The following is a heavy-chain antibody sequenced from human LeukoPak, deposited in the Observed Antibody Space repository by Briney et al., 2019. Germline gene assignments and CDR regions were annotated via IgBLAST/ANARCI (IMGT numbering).Heavy chain of an antibody. Sequence: GGSVRLSCATSGFTFSNYAMHWVRQASGKGLEWVSAIGTAGDTFYPGSVKGRFTISRENAKNSLSLQMNSLRAEDTAVYYCVRQQTPHGNFDYWGQGTLVTVSS. CDR1: GFTFSNYA. V-gene: IGHV3-13*01. CDR2: IGTAGDT. J-gene: IGHJ4*02. D-gene: IGHD1-26*01. CDR3: VRQQTPHGNFDY.